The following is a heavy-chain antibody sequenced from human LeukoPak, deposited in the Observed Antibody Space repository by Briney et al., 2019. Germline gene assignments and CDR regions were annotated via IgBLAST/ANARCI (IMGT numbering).Heavy chain of an antibody. CDR1: GYTFTSYG. V-gene: IGHV1-18*01. J-gene: IGHJ5*02. CDR2: ISGNSANT. D-gene: IGHD6-13*01. CDR3: ARPSALSYRNTWYGWFDP. Sequence: ASVKVSCKASGYTFTSYGITWVRQAPGQGLEWMGWISGNSANTNYAQKFHGRVTMTTDTSTSTAYMELRSLRSDDTAVYYCARPSALSYRNTWYGWFDPWGQGTLVTVSS.